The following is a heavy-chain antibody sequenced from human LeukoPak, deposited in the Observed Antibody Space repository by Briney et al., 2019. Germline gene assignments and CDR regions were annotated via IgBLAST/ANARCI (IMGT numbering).Heavy chain of an antibody. CDR2: ISAYNGNT. V-gene: IGHV1-18*01. J-gene: IGHJ4*02. CDR3: ARFWWDSSGYQLPYFGY. D-gene: IGHD3-22*01. CDR1: GYTFTSYG. Sequence: ASVKVSCKASGYTFTSYGISWVRQAPGQGLEWMGWISAYNGNTNYAQKLQGRVTMTTDTSTSTAYMELRSLRSDDTAVYYCARFWWDSSGYQLPYFGYWGQGTLVTVSS.